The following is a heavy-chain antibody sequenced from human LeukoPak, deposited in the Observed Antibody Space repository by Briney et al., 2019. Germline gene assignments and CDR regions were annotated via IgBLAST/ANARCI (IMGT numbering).Heavy chain of an antibody. CDR3: ARARPDTNYYESSGYYYAFDI. V-gene: IGHV1-18*01. CDR1: GYTFTSYG. D-gene: IGHD3-22*01. J-gene: IGHJ3*02. CDR2: ISAYNGNT. Sequence: ASVKVSCKASGYTFTSYGISWVRQAPGQGLEWMGWISAYNGNTNYAQKLQGRVTMTTDTSTSTAYMELSSLRSEDTAVYYCARARPDTNYYESSGYYYAFDIWGQGTMVTVSS.